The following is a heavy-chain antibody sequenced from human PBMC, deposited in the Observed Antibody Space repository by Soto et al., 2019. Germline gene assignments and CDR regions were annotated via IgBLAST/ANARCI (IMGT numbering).Heavy chain of an antibody. D-gene: IGHD5-12*01. V-gene: IGHV4-30-4*08. Sequence: QVQLQESGPGLVKPSQTLSLTCTVSGGSISSGDYYWSWIRQPPGKGLEWIGYIYYSVSTSYNPSLRSRLTISVDTSKNQFSVKLRSVTAADTAVYYCARDGGLYSGYDFSSSYYGMDVWGQGTTVTVSS. CDR2: IYYSVST. CDR1: GGSISSGDYY. J-gene: IGHJ6*02. CDR3: ARDGGLYSGYDFSSSYYGMDV.